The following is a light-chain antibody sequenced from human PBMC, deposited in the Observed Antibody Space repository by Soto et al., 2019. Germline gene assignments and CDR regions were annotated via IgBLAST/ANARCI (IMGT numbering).Light chain of an antibody. V-gene: IGLV2-11*01. CDR3: CSYAGSYTHYV. Sequence: QSALTQPPSVSGSPGQSVTISCTGTSSDVGGYNYVSWYQQHPGQAPKLMIYSISKQPSGLPDRFSGSKSGNTAALTISGLQAEDEDDYYCCSYAGSYTHYVFGTGTKVTVL. CDR2: SIS. CDR1: SSDVGGYNY. J-gene: IGLJ1*01.